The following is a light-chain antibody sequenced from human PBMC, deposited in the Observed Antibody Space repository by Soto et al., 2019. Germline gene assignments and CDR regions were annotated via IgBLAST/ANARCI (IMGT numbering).Light chain of an antibody. CDR2: AAS. CDR1: QGISSN. J-gene: IGKJ5*01. V-gene: IGKV1-9*01. Sequence: IKLTQSPSTLSANVGDRVALTCLASQGISSNLAWYQQKPGKAPKLLIYAASTLQSGVPSRFSGSGSGTEFTLTISSLQPEDFATYYCQQLNSYPPSITFGQGTRLEV. CDR3: QQLNSYPPSIT.